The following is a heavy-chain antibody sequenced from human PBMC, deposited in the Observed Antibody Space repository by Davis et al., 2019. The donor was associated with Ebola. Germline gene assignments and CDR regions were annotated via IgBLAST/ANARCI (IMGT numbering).Heavy chain of an antibody. CDR1: GFTFSSYA. CDR2: ISYDGSNK. V-gene: IGHV3-30-3*01. J-gene: IGHJ6*02. Sequence: PGGSLRLSCAASGFTFSSYAMHWVRQAPGKGLEWVAVISYDGSNKYYADSVKGRFTISRDNSKNTLYLQMNSLRAEDTAVYYCARDRWHYDSSGYYYQWGTFYYYYGMDVWGQGTTVTVSS. D-gene: IGHD3-22*01. CDR3: ARDRWHYDSSGYYYQWGTFYYYYGMDV.